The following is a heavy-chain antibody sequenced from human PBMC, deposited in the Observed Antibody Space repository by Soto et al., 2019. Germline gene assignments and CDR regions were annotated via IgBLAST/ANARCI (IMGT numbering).Heavy chain of an antibody. CDR3: AKDTRHYYDSSGYNLDY. D-gene: IGHD3-22*01. CDR1: GFTFSSYG. CDR2: ISYDGSNK. Sequence: GSLRLSCAASGFTFSSYGMHWVRQAPGKGLEWVAVISYDGSNKYYADSVKGRFTISRDNSKNTLYLQMNSLRAEDTAVYYCAKDTRHYYDSSGYNLDYWGQGTLVTVSS. V-gene: IGHV3-30*18. J-gene: IGHJ4*02.